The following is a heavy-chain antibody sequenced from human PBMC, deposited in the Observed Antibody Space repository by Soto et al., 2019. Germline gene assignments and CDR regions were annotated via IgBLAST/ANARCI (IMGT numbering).Heavy chain of an antibody. CDR1: GYTFTGYY. V-gene: IGHV1-2*02. CDR3: ARDGRITMVRGVLNWFDP. Sequence: GASVKVSCKASGYTFTGYYMHWVRQAPGQGLEWMGWINPNSGGTNYAQKFQGRVTMTRDTSISTAYMELSRLRSDDTAVYYCARDGRITMVRGVLNWFDPWGQGTLVTVSS. J-gene: IGHJ5*02. CDR2: INPNSGGT. D-gene: IGHD3-10*01.